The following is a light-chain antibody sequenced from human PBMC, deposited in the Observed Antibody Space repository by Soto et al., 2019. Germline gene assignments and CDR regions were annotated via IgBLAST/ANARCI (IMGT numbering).Light chain of an antibody. CDR3: QQYNNWPGT. Sequence: IVMTQSPATLSMSPGERATLSCRASQSLNRDLAWYQQKPGQSPRLLIFGAFRATGIPARFSGSGSGTEFTLTIGSLQSEDCALYSCQQYNNWPGTFGQGTKVEI. CDR2: GA. CDR1: QSLNRD. J-gene: IGKJ1*01. V-gene: IGKV3-15*01.